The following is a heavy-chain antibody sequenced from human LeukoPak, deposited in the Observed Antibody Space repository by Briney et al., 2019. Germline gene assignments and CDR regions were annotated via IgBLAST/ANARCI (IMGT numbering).Heavy chain of an antibody. CDR3: AAEQRIVVVPAAFDY. Sequence: GGSLRLSCAASGFTFSNYAMSWVRQAPGKGPEWVGRIKSKTDGGTTDYAAPVKGRFTISRDDSENTLYLQMNSLKTEDTAVYYCAAEQRIVVVPAAFDYWGQGTLVTVSS. D-gene: IGHD2-2*01. J-gene: IGHJ4*02. CDR1: GFTFSNYA. V-gene: IGHV3-15*01. CDR2: IKSKTDGGTT.